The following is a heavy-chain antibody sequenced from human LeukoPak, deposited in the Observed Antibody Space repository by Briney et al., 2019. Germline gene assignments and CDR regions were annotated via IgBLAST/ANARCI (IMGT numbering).Heavy chain of an antibody. D-gene: IGHD5-12*01. CDR1: GGSISTYY. J-gene: IGHJ4*02. V-gene: IGHV4-59*01. Sequence: WETLSLTCTLSGGSISTYYWSWIRQPPGKGLEWIGCIYHSGSTNYNPSLKSRVTISVDTSKNQFSLKLSSVTAADTAVYYCARGGGYASPIGYWGRGALVTVSS. CDR3: ARGGGYASPIGY. CDR2: IYHSGST.